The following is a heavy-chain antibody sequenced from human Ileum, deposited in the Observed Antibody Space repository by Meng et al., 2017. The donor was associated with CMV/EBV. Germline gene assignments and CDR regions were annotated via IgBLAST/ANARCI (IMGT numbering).Heavy chain of an antibody. CDR2: INHSGST. Sequence: VSFSGYYWRWIRQPPGKGLEWIGEINHSGSTNYNPSLKSRVTISVDTSKNQFSLKLSSVTAADTAVYYCARGRIGYCSSTSCYKFDYWGQGTLVTVSS. V-gene: IGHV4-34*01. CDR3: ARGRIGYCSSTSCYKFDY. D-gene: IGHD2-2*02. CDR1: VSFSGYY. J-gene: IGHJ4*02.